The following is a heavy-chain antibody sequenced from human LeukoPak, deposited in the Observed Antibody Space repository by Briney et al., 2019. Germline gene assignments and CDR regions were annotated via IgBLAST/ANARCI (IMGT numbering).Heavy chain of an antibody. CDR2: ISWDGVTT. D-gene: IGHD1-7*01. J-gene: IGHJ4*02. V-gene: IGHV3-43*01. Sequence: GGSLRLSCAASGFTFDDYTMHWVRQAPGKGLEWVSLISWDGVTTYYAHSVKGRFTISRDSTKNSLFLQMNSLRTEDTALYYCARDKTGTGIDYWGQGTLVTVSS. CDR1: GFTFDDYT. CDR3: ARDKTGTGIDY.